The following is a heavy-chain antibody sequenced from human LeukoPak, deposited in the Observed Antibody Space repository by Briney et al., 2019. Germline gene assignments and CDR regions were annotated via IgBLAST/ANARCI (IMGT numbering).Heavy chain of an antibody. Sequence: ASVKVSCKASGYTFTSYDTNWVRQATGQGLEWMGWMNPNSGNTGYAQKFQGRVTMTRNTSISTAYMELSSLRSEDTAVYYCARGPFELVVVPAARYYLYDYGMDVWGQGTTVTVSS. D-gene: IGHD2-2*01. V-gene: IGHV1-8*01. J-gene: IGHJ6*02. CDR1: GYTFTSYD. CDR3: ARGPFELVVVPAARYYLYDYGMDV. CDR2: MNPNSGNT.